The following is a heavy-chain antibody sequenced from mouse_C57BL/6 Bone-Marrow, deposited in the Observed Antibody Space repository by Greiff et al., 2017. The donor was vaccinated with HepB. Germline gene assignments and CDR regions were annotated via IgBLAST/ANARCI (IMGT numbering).Heavy chain of an antibody. CDR2: ISSGGSYT. V-gene: IGHV5-6*01. CDR1: GFTFSSYG. J-gene: IGHJ3*01. D-gene: IGHD4-1*01. Sequence: EVKLMESGGDLVKPGGSLKLSCAASGFTFSSYGMSWVRQTPDKRLEWVATISSGGSYTYYPASVKGRFTISRDNAKNTLYLQMSSLKSEDTAMYYCARHETGTFAYWGQGTLVTVSA. CDR3: ARHETGTFAY.